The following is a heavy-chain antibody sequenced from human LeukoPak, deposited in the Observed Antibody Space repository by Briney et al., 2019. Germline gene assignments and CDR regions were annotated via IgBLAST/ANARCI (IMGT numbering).Heavy chain of an antibody. D-gene: IGHD2-2*02. Sequence: SETLSLTCTVSGGSISSYYWSWIRQPPGKGLEWIGEINHSGSTNYNPSLKSRVTISVDTSKNQFSLKLSSVTAADTAVYYCARSRLEDCSSTRCYRAAEYFQHWGQGTLVTVSS. J-gene: IGHJ1*01. V-gene: IGHV4-34*01. CDR3: ARSRLEDCSSTRCYRAAEYFQH. CDR2: INHSGST. CDR1: GGSISSYY.